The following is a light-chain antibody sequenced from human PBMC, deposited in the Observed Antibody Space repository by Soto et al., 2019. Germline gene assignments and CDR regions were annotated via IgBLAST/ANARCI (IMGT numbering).Light chain of an antibody. CDR3: QQYNVYWT. V-gene: IGKV1-5*03. CDR1: QSINIW. J-gene: IGKJ1*01. CDR2: QAS. Sequence: DIQMTQSPSTLSAYVGDRVTITCRASQSINIWLAWYQQKPGRAPKLLIYQASTLQNGVPSRFSGSGSGTEFTLTISSLQPDDFATYYCQQYNVYWTFGQGTKVDIK.